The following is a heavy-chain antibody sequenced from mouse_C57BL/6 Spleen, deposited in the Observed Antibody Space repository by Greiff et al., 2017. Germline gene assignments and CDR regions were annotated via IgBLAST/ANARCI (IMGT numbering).Heavy chain of an antibody. D-gene: IGHD2-3*01. J-gene: IGHJ2*01. CDR2: ISSGGDYI. CDR1: GFTFSSYA. Sequence: EVMLVESGEGLVKPGGSLKLSCAASGFTFSSYAMSWVRQTPEKRLEWVAYISSGGDYIYYADTVKGRFTISRDNARNTLYLQMSSLKSEDTAMYYCTRVLIYDGYSFDYWGQGTTLTVSS. V-gene: IGHV5-9-1*02. CDR3: TRVLIYDGYSFDY.